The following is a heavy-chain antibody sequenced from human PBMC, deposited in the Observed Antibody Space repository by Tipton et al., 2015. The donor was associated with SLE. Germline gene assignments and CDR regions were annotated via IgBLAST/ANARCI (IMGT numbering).Heavy chain of an antibody. CDR2: IFHSGST. CDR3: ASGPYCAGDCLSPLIY. D-gene: IGHD2-21*01. Sequence: SLRLSCTVSGDSITSITRTNWWSWVRQPPGKGLEWIGEIFHSGSTNYRPSLKSRVIISVDKSKNQFSLKLTSVTAADTAVYYCASGPYCAGDCLSPLIYWGQGTLVTVSS. V-gene: IGHV4-4*02. J-gene: IGHJ4*02. CDR1: GDSITSITRTNW.